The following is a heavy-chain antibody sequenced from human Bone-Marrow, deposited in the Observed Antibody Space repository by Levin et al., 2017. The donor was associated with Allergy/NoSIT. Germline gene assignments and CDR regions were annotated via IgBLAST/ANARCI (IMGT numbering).Heavy chain of an antibody. J-gene: IGHJ4*02. Sequence: GESLKISCAASGFTFSSYAMHWVRQAPGKGLEWVAVISYDGSNKYYADSVKGRFTISRDNSKNTLYLQMNSLRAEDTAVYYCARGDIRDYWGQGTLVTVSS. CDR3: ARGDIRDY. CDR2: ISYDGSNK. V-gene: IGHV3-30-3*01. D-gene: IGHD2-15*01. CDR1: GFTFSSYA.